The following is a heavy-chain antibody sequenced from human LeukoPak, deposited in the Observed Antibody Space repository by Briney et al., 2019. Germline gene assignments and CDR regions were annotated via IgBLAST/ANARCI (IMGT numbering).Heavy chain of an antibody. CDR3: ARSSSYSSSWYNRGDY. CDR2: INHSGST. D-gene: IGHD6-13*01. V-gene: IGHV4-34*01. J-gene: IGHJ4*02. Sequence: SETLSLTCAVYGGSFSGYYWSWIRQPPGKGLEWIGEINHSGSTNYNPSLKSRVTISVDTSKNQFSLKLSSVTAADTAVYYCARSSSYSSSWYNRGDYWGQGTLVTVSS. CDR1: GGSFSGYY.